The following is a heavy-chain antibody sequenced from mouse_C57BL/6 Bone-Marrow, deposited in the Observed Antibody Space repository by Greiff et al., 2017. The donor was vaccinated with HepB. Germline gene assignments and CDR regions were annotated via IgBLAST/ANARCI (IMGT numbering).Heavy chain of an antibody. V-gene: IGHV5-17*01. CDR3: ARPTSQAWFAY. CDR1: GFTFSDYG. D-gene: IGHD3-1*01. CDR2: ISSGSSTI. J-gene: IGHJ3*01. Sequence: EVNVVESGGGLVKPGGSLKLSCAASGFTFSDYGMHWVRQAPEKGLEWVAYISSGSSTIYYADTVKGRFTISRDNAKNTLFLQMTSLRSEDTAMYYCARPTSQAWFAYWGQGTLVTVSA.